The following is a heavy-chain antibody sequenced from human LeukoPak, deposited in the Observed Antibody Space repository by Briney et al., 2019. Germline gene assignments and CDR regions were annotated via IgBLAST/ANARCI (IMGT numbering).Heavy chain of an antibody. V-gene: IGHV4-59*01. CDR2: IYYSGST. CDR3: ARERGWYPYYFDY. J-gene: IGHJ4*02. D-gene: IGHD6-19*01. CDR1: GGSISSYY. Sequence: SETLSLTCTVSGGSISSYYWSWIRQPPGKGLEWIGYIYYSGSTNYNPSPKSRVTISVDTSKNQFSLKLSSVTAADTAVYYCARERGWYPYYFDYWGQGTLVTVSS.